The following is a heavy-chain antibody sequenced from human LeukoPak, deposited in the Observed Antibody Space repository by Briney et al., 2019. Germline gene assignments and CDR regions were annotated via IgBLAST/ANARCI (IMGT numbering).Heavy chain of an antibody. CDR3: AKDKTGYSNAWIFDQ. V-gene: IGHV3-30*02. CDR2: IRYDGSEK. J-gene: IGHJ4*02. Sequence: GGSLRLSCAASGFTFSGYGMHWVRQAPGKGLEWVSFIRYDGSEKYNAGSVKGRFTISRDNSKNTLYLQMNSLRSEDMAVYYCAKDKTGYSNAWIFDQWGLGTLVTVSS. CDR1: GFTFSGYG. D-gene: IGHD6-19*01.